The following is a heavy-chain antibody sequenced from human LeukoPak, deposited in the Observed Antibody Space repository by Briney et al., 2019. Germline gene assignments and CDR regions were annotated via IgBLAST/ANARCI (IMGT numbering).Heavy chain of an antibody. J-gene: IGHJ5*02. CDR1: DGSFSGSY. CDR2: INHSGSA. CDR3: ARGVAARSRFDP. Sequence: SETLSLTCAVYDGSFSGSYCTWIRQPPGKGLEWIGEINHSGSANYNPSLKSRVTILLDTSKNQFSLNLSSVTAADTAVYYCARGVAARSRFDPWGQGTLVTVSS. D-gene: IGHD6-6*01. V-gene: IGHV4-34*01.